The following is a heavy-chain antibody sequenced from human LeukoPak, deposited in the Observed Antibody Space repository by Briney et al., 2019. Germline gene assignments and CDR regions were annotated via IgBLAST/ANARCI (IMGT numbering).Heavy chain of an antibody. CDR2: ISSSSNYV. V-gene: IGHV3-21*04. J-gene: IGHJ4*02. Sequence: GGSLRLSCAASGFTFSSYSINWVRQAPGKGLEWVSSISSSSNYVYYEDSVKGRFTVSRDNSKDTLYLQMNSLRAEDTAVYYCAKDRVGSSWYRGLDYWGQGTLVTVSS. CDR1: GFTFSSYS. D-gene: IGHD6-13*01. CDR3: AKDRVGSSWYRGLDY.